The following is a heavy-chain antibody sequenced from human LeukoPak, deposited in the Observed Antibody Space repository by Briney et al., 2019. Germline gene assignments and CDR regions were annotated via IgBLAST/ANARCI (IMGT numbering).Heavy chain of an antibody. D-gene: IGHD5-12*01. Sequence: SETLSLTCTVSGDSISNGGYCWSWIRQHPGKGLEWIGYIHYSGSTYYNPSLKSRVSISIDTSENRFSLKLSSVTAADTAVYYCARVGATALFDYWGQGTLVTVSS. J-gene: IGHJ4*02. V-gene: IGHV4-31*03. CDR1: GDSISNGGYC. CDR2: IHYSGST. CDR3: ARVGATALFDY.